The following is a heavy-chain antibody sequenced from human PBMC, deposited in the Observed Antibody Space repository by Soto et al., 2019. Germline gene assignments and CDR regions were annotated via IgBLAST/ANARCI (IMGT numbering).Heavy chain of an antibody. CDR3: ARDWVVGATISYYYYGMDV. D-gene: IGHD1-26*01. CDR1: GYTFTGYY. CDR2: INPNSGGT. J-gene: IGHJ6*02. V-gene: IGHV1-2*02. Sequence: XSVKVSCAASGYTFTGYYMHWVRQAPGQGLEWMGWINPNSGGTNYAQKFQGRVTMTRDTSISTAYMELSRLRSDDTAVYYCARDWVVGATISYYYYGMDVWGQGTTVTVSS.